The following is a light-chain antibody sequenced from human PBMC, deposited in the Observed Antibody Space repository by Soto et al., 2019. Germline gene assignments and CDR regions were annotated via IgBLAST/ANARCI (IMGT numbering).Light chain of an antibody. CDR1: QGISSY. V-gene: IGKV1-9*01. CDR3: QQFNRYLT. CDR2: AAS. J-gene: IGKJ4*01. Sequence: TLSLSSLSTSGGERVTMSCRDKQGISSYLAWYQKKPRKAPKLLIYAASSLQSGVPSRFSGSGSRTEFTLTSSSLQPEDSANYYCQQFNRYLTFGEGTKVDI.